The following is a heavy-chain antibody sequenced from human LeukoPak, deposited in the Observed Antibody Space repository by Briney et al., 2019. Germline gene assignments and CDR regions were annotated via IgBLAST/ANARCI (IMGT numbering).Heavy chain of an antibody. CDR1: GGSFSGYY. Sequence: SETLSLTCAVYGGSFSGYYWSWIRQPPGKGLEWIGEINHSGSTNYNPSLKSRVTISVNTSKNQFSLKLSSVTAADTAVYYCARDRRYGSGGYYVVGMDVWGQGTTVTVSS. D-gene: IGHD3-10*01. CDR2: INHSGST. V-gene: IGHV4-34*01. J-gene: IGHJ6*02. CDR3: ARDRRYGSGGYYVVGMDV.